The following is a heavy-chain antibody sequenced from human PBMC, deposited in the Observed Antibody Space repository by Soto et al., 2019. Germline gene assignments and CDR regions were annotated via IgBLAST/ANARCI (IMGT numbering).Heavy chain of an antibody. CDR1: RDTDTSSY. CDR2: IDPSGGST. J-gene: IGHJ4*02. Sequence: CEESRDTDTSSYLHWLRHYHKKGLEWMATIDPSGGSTTYAEKFQGRVTLTRDTSTSTIYMEMTSLTSEDTAVYYCARHGSAWDYWGQGTLVTVSS. V-gene: IGHV1-46*01. CDR3: ARHGSAWDY. D-gene: IGHD6-19*01.